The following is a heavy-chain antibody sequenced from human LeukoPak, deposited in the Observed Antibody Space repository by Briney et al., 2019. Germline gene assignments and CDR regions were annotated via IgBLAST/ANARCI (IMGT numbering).Heavy chain of an antibody. D-gene: IGHD3-16*01. CDR1: GGSISSYY. CDR2: IYYSGST. V-gene: IGHV4-59*01. CDR3: ARGWGYLDY. Sequence: SETLSLTCTVSGGSISSYYWSWIRQPPGKGLEWIGYIYYSGSTNYNPSLKSRVTISVDTSKNQFSLKLSSVTAADTAVYYCARGWGYLDYWGQGTLVTVSS. J-gene: IGHJ4*02.